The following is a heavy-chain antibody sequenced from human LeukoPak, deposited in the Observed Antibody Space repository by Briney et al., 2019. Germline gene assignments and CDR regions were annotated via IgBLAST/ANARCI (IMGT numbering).Heavy chain of an antibody. D-gene: IGHD1-26*01. CDR3: AKYGLNSGSYPRYYFDY. CDR1: GFTFSSYA. J-gene: IGHJ4*02. Sequence: GGSLRLSCAASGFTFSSYAMSWVRQAPGKGLEWVSAISGSGGSTYSADSVKGRFTISRDNSKNTLYLRMNSLRAEDTAVYYCAKYGLNSGSYPRYYFDYWGQGTLVTVSS. CDR2: ISGSGGST. V-gene: IGHV3-23*01.